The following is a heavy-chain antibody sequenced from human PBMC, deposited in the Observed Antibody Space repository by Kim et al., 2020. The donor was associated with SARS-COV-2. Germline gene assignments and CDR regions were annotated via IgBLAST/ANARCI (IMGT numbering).Heavy chain of an antibody. CDR1: GGSISSYY. J-gene: IGHJ4*02. D-gene: IGHD1-7*01. V-gene: IGHV4-59*01. CDR3: ARAGTTRGTFDY. Sequence: SETLSLTCTVSGGSISSYYWSWIRQPPGKGLEWIGDIYYSGSTNYNPSLKSRVTISVDTSKNQFSLKLSSVTDADTAVYYCARAGTTRGTFDYWGQGTLVTVSS. CDR2: IYYSGST.